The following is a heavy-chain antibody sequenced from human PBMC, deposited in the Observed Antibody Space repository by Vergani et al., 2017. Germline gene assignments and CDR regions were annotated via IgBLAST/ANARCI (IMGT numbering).Heavy chain of an antibody. Sequence: QLVQSGAEVKKPGASVKVSCKASGYTFTSYGISWVRQAPGQGLEWMGWISAYNGNTNYAQKFQGRVTMTRDTSISTAYMELSRLRSDDTAVYYCARTRDGHNWFDPWGQGTLVTVSS. CDR2: ISAYNGNT. J-gene: IGHJ5*02. CDR1: GYTFTSYG. D-gene: IGHD5-24*01. CDR3: ARTRDGHNWFDP. V-gene: IGHV1-18*01.